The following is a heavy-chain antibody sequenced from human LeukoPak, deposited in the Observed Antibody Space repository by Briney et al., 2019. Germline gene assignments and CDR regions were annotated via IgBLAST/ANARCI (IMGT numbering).Heavy chain of an antibody. CDR3: ARGLYDFWSGTLFDY. J-gene: IGHJ4*02. CDR1: GGSFSGYY. D-gene: IGHD3-3*01. V-gene: IGHV4-34*01. Sequence: SETLSLTCAVYGGSFSGYYWSWIRQPPGKGLEWIGEINHSGSTNYNPSLKSRVTISVDTSKNQFFLKLSSVTAADTAVYYCARGLYDFWSGTLFDYWGQGTLVTVSS. CDR2: INHSGST.